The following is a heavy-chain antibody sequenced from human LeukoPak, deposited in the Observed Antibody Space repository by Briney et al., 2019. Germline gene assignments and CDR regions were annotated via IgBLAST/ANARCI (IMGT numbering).Heavy chain of an antibody. D-gene: IGHD3-10*01. V-gene: IGHV4-39*01. CDR1: GASITNNIYF. CDR3: LFGDLRTFFQN. Sequence: SETLSLTCTVSGASITNNIYFCSWIRQPPGKGLEWIASFYYTGSTHYNPSLKSRVTISVGTSKDQFSLKLSSVTVADTAVYYCLFGDLRTFFQNWGQGTLVTVSS. J-gene: IGHJ1*01. CDR2: FYYTGST.